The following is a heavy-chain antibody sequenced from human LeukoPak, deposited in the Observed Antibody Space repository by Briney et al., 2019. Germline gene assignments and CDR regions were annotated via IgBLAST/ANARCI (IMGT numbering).Heavy chain of an antibody. Sequence: GRSLRLSCAASGFTFSSYAMHWVRQAPGKGLEWVAVISYDGSNKYYADSVKGRFTISRDNSKNTLYLQMNSLRAEDTAVYYCARVEDSGYSYGYTRVFDYWGQGTLVTVSS. CDR2: ISYDGSNK. J-gene: IGHJ4*02. D-gene: IGHD5-18*01. V-gene: IGHV3-30-3*01. CDR1: GFTFSSYA. CDR3: ARVEDSGYSYGYTRVFDY.